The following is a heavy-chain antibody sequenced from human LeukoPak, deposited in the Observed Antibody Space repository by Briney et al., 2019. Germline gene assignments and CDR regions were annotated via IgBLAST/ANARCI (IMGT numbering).Heavy chain of an antibody. Sequence: GSLRLSCAASGFTSSRYWMLWARQAPGKGLVRVSRISSDGSFTTYADSVKGRFTISRDNAKNTLYLQMSSLRAEDTAVYYCARADGSGVDYWGQGTLVTVSS. D-gene: IGHD2-15*01. J-gene: IGHJ4*02. CDR3: ARADGSGVDY. CDR1: GFTSSRYW. CDR2: ISSDGSFT. V-gene: IGHV3-74*03.